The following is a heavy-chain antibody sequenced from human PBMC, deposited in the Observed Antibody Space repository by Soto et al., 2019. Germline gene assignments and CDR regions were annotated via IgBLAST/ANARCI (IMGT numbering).Heavy chain of an antibody. CDR3: ARAPFLTGYLDY. CDR2: ISSSGGSI. V-gene: IGHV3-48*03. Sequence: EVQLVESGGGLVQPGGSLRLSCAASGFTFSSYEMNWVRQAPGKGLEWVSYISSSGGSIYYADSVKGRFTISRDNAKNSLYLQMNSLRAEDTAVYYCARAPFLTGYLDYWRQGTLVTVSS. J-gene: IGHJ4*02. D-gene: IGHD3-9*01. CDR1: GFTFSSYE.